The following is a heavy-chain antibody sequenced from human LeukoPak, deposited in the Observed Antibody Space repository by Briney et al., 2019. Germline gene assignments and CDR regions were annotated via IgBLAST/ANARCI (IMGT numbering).Heavy chain of an antibody. Sequence: ASVELSCKASGSTFTRYGISWVRQAPGQGLEWMGWINPNSGDTNYAEKFQGRVTMTRDTSISTAYMELNRLRSDDTAVYYCARGSIPGWVPFDYWGQGTLVTVPS. V-gene: IGHV1-2*02. CDR2: INPNSGDT. J-gene: IGHJ4*02. D-gene: IGHD5-24*01. CDR3: ARGSIPGWVPFDY. CDR1: GSTFTRYG.